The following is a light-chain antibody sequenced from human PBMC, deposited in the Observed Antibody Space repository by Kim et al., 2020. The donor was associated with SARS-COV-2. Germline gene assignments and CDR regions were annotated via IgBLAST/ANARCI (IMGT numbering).Light chain of an antibody. CDR1: TLRDNY. J-gene: IGLJ2*01. CDR2: QND. CDR3: QAWDSTTVV. V-gene: IGLV3-1*01. Sequence: SPGQTASSTCSGKTLRDNYVSWYQQRPGQSPVLVIYQNDERPSGIPGRFSGSKTGNTATLTISGTQAMDEADYYCQAWDSTTVVFGGGTQLTVL.